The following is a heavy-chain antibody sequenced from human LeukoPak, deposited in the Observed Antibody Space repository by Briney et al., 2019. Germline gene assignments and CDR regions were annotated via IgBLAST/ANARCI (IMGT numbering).Heavy chain of an antibody. V-gene: IGHV4-59*01. J-gene: IGHJ2*01. Sequence: PSETLSLTCTVSGGSISSYYWSWIRQPPGKGLEWIGYIYYGGSTNYNPSLKSRVTISVDTSKNQFSLKLSSVTAADTAVYYCAGGGGPWYFDLWGRGTLVTVSS. CDR1: GGSISSYY. CDR3: AGGGGPWYFDL. CDR2: IYYGGST.